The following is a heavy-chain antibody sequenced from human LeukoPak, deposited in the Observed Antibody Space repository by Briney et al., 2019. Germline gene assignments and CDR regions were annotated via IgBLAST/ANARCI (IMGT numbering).Heavy chain of an antibody. CDR3: ARDRYSYGFALDC. CDR2: FHSGGST. D-gene: IGHD5-18*01. CDR1: GFTVSDEY. Sequence: GGSLRLSCAASGFTVSDEYMTWVRQAPGKGLEWVSVFHSGGSTYYADSVEGRFTISRDSSKNTLSLQMNSLRAEDSAVYYCARDRYSYGFALDCWGQGTLVTVSS. J-gene: IGHJ4*02. V-gene: IGHV3-66*02.